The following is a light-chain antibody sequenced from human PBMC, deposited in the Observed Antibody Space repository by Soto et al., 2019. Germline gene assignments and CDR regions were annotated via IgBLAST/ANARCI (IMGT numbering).Light chain of an antibody. CDR1: QSIFYSTNNKNF. CDR3: QQYFGSPMT. J-gene: IGKJ4*01. Sequence: DIVLTQSPDSLAVSLGERATIDCKSSQSIFYSTNNKNFLAWYQKKPGQPPKLLIYWASTRESGVPDRFSGSESGTDFTLTIRSLQAEDVSVYYCQQYFGSPMTFGGGTKVEIK. V-gene: IGKV4-1*01. CDR2: WAS.